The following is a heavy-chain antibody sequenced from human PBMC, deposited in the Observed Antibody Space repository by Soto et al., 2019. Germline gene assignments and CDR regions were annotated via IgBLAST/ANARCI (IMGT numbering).Heavy chain of an antibody. CDR1: GGSISSYY. J-gene: IGHJ6*02. Sequence: SETLSLTCTVSGGSISSYYWSWIRQPPGKGLEWIGYIYYSGSTNYNPSLKSRVTISVDTSKNQFSLKLSSVTAADTAVYYCARNDFWSGYYTGYYGMDVWGQGTTVTVSS. D-gene: IGHD3-3*01. CDR3: ARNDFWSGYYTGYYGMDV. CDR2: IYYSGST. V-gene: IGHV4-59*01.